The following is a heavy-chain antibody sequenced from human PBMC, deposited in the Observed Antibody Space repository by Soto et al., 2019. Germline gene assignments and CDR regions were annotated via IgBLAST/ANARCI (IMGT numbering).Heavy chain of an antibody. CDR2: ISSTSSFR. CDR1: GFTFSTYA. V-gene: IGHV3-21*01. Sequence: XESLRLSCAASGFTFSTYAMNWVRQAPGKGLEWVSSISSTSSFRYYADSVKGRFTISRDNAKNSLYLQMNSLRAQDTAVYYCARGAPGRDGYNLDFQHWGQGTLVTVPS. J-gene: IGHJ1*01. D-gene: IGHD5-12*01. CDR3: ARGAPGRDGYNLDFQH.